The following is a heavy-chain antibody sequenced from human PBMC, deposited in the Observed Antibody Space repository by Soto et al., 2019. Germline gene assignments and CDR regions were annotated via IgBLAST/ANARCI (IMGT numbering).Heavy chain of an antibody. D-gene: IGHD3-22*01. Sequence: ASVKVSCKASGYTFTSYAMHWVRQAPGQRLEWMGWINAGNGNTKYSQKFQGRVTITRDTSASTAYMELSSLRSEDTAVYYCARDPAGDSSGYHYYYYYGMDVWGQGTTVTVSS. CDR1: GYTFTSYA. V-gene: IGHV1-3*01. CDR3: ARDPAGDSSGYHYYYYYGMDV. J-gene: IGHJ6*02. CDR2: INAGNGNT.